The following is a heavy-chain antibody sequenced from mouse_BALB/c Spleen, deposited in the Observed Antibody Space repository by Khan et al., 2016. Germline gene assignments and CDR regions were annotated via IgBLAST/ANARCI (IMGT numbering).Heavy chain of an antibody. CDR3: AREGLRRRSAMDY. J-gene: IGHJ4*01. V-gene: IGHV5-17*02. CDR1: GFTFSSFG. CDR2: ISSGSSTI. D-gene: IGHD2-2*01. Sequence: EVELVESGGGLVQPGGSRKLSCAASGFTFSSFGMHWVRQAPEKGLEWVAYISSGSSTIYYADTVKGRFTISRDNPKNTLFLQMTRLRSEDTAMYYCAREGLRRRSAMDYWRQGTSVTVSS.